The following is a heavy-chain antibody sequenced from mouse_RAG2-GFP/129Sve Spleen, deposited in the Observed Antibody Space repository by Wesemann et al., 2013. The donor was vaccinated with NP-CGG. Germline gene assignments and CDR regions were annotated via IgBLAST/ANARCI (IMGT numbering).Heavy chain of an antibody. D-gene: IGHD3-1*01. CDR3: AKPGSSGPSFDY. CDR2: IWGDGST. J-gene: IGHJ2*01. Sequence: VRQSPGKGLEWLGVIWGDGSTNYNSAFKSRLSISKDNSKSQVFLKMNSLQTDDTARYYCAKPGSSGPSFDYWGQGTTLTVSS. V-gene: IGHV2-6-6*01.